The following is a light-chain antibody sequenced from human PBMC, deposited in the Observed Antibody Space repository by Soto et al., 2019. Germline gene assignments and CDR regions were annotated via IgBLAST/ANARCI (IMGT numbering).Light chain of an antibody. Sequence: QSVLPQPASVSGSPGQSITISCSGTSSDVGGYNYVCWYQQHPGKAPQLMIYAVDNRPSGVSNRFSGSRSGNTSSLTISGLQAEDEADYYCRSYTISNTVVFGGGTKVTVL. CDR3: RSYTISNTVV. V-gene: IGLV2-14*01. CDR2: AVD. J-gene: IGLJ2*01. CDR1: SSDVGGYNY.